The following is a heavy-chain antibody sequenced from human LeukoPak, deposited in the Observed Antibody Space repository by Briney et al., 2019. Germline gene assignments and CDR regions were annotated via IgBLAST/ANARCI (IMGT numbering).Heavy chain of an antibody. V-gene: IGHV1-46*01. Sequence: ASVKVSCKASGYTFTLYYMHWVRQAPGQGLEWMGKITPSGGTTTYAQKFQGRLTMTRDASTSTVYMEVSSLRSEDTAVYYCATLAGGIDYWGQGTLVTVSS. CDR3: ATLAGGIDY. CDR1: GYTFTLYY. D-gene: IGHD6-19*01. CDR2: ITPSGGTT. J-gene: IGHJ4*02.